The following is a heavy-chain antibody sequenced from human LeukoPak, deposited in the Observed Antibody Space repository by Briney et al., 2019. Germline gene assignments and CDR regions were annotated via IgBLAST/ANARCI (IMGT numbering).Heavy chain of an antibody. CDR3: AREPPTYYDFWSGYFPMYYFDY. V-gene: IGHV4-4*07. CDR1: GGSISSYY. D-gene: IGHD3-3*01. J-gene: IGHJ4*02. CDR2: IYTSGST. Sequence: SETLSLTCTVSGGSISSYYWSWIRQPAGKGLEWIGRIYTSGSTNYNSSLKSRVTMSVDTSKNQFSLKLSSVTAADTAVYYCAREPPTYYDFWSGYFPMYYFDYWGQGTLVTVSS.